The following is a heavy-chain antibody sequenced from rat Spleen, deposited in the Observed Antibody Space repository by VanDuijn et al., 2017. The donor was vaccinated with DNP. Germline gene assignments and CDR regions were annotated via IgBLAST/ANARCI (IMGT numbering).Heavy chain of an antibody. CDR1: GFIFSNYW. J-gene: IGHJ3*01. D-gene: IGHD1-4*01. Sequence: EVQLVESGGGPVQPGRSLKLSCVASGFIFSNYWMTWIRQAPGKGLEWVASISNAGDHTYYSDSVKGRFTISRDNAKSSLYLQMNSLKSEDTATYYCARSRLPGYYPFACWGQGTLVTVS. CDR2: ISNAGDHT. CDR3: ARSRLPGYYPFAC. V-gene: IGHV5-31*01.